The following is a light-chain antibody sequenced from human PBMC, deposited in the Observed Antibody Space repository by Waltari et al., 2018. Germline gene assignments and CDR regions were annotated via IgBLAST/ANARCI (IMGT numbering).Light chain of an antibody. CDR3: QSADSSGTYVV. Sequence: SYELTQPPSVSVSPGQTARIPFSAEALPTQYAYAYQHKPGQAPILVIYKDSGRPSGIPERFSGSSSGTTVTLTISGVQAEDEADYYCQSADSSGTYVVFGGGTKLTIL. V-gene: IGLV3-25*03. CDR1: ALPTQY. CDR2: KDS. J-gene: IGLJ2*01.